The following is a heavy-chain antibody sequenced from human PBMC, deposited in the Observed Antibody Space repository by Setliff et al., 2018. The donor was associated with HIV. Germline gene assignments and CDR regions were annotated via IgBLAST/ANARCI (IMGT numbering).Heavy chain of an antibody. Sequence: SETLSLTCTVSGDSISTDNYHWGWIRQSPGKGLEWIGGVHHSGSTHYNPSLRSRVTISPQTSKNQFSLELTSVTAADTAVYYCARQGAGYYYDSSEYYTGNGFDFWGQGTLVTVSS. CDR1: GDSISTDNYH. D-gene: IGHD3-22*01. CDR3: ARQGAGYYYDSSEYYTGNGFDF. CDR2: VHHSGST. J-gene: IGHJ3*01. V-gene: IGHV4-39*01.